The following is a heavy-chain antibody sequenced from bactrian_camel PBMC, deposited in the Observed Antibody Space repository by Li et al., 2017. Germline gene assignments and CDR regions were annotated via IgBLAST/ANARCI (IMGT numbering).Heavy chain of an antibody. J-gene: IGHJ4*01. V-gene: IGHV3S10*01. D-gene: IGHD1*01. CDR2: ISAPGDT. CDR3: TTDESLDFHY. CDR1: GFFFSNYA. Sequence: VQLVESGGDLVQPGGSLRLSCAASGFFFSNYAVSWVRQAPGKGLEWVSTISAPGDTYYEDIVKGRFIISRDNARNTLFLQMNGLKSEDTAVYYCTTDESLDFHYWGQGTQVTVS.